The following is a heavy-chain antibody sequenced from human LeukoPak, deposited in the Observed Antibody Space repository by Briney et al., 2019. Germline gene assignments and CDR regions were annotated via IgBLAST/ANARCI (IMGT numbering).Heavy chain of an antibody. CDR2: IYYSGST. V-gene: IGHV4-59*01. CDR3: AGGRYCSSTSCYDY. J-gene: IGHJ4*02. Sequence: SETLSLTCTVSGGSINSYYWSWIRQPPGKGLEWIGYIYYSGSTNYNPSLKSRVTISVDTSKNQFSLKLSSVTAADTAVYYCAGGRYCSSTSCYDYWGQGTLVTVSS. D-gene: IGHD2-2*01. CDR1: GGSINSYY.